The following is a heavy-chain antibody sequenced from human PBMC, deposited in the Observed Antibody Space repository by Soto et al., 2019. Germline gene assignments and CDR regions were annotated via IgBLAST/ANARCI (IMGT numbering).Heavy chain of an antibody. CDR1: GFTFSSYA. V-gene: IGHV3-30-3*01. Sequence: GGSLRLSCAASGFTFSSYAMHWVRQAPGKGLEWVAVISYDGSNKYYADSVKGRFTISRDNSKNTLYLQMNSLRAEDTAVYYCARVATLYYYYGMDGWGQGTTVTVSS. CDR3: ARVATLYYYYGMDG. D-gene: IGHD1-26*01. CDR2: ISYDGSNK. J-gene: IGHJ6*02.